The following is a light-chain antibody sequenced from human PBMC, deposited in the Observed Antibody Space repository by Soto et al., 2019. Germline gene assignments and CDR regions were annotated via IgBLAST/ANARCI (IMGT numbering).Light chain of an antibody. CDR1: QTISSY. CDR2: AAS. Sequence: DIQMTQSPSSLSASVGDRVTITCRASQTISSYLNWYQQRPGKAPKLLIYAASSLQSGVASRFSGSGSGTDFPLNISRLQPEDFATYYCQQSHSSPYTFGQGTKLEIK. V-gene: IGKV1-39*01. CDR3: QQSHSSPYT. J-gene: IGKJ2*01.